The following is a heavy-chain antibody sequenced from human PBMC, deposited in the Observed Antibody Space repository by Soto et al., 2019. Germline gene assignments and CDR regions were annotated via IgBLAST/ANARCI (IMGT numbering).Heavy chain of an antibody. CDR2: VKTKADGGTT. CDR1: GFTFSDAW. V-gene: IGHV3-15*07. J-gene: IGHJ5*02. D-gene: IGHD2-2*01. CDR3: TTLVPS. Sequence: EVQLVESGGGLVKPGGSLRLSCAASGFTFSDAWMNWVRQAPGKGLERVGNVKTKADGGTTDYAAFVNGRFTISRDDSTNTLFLHMTILKTEDTAMYYCTTLVPSWGQGTLVTVSS.